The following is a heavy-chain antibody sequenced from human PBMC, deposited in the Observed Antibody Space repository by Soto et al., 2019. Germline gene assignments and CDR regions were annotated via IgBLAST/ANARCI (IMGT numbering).Heavy chain of an antibody. D-gene: IGHD1-26*01. Sequence: SETLSLTCTVSGGSISSYYWSWIRQPPGKGLEWIGYIYYSGSTSYNPSLKSRVTISVDTSKNQFSLKLSSVTAADTAVYYCARRWGRTFDYWGQGTLVTVSS. J-gene: IGHJ4*02. V-gene: IGHV4-59*08. CDR3: ARRWGRTFDY. CDR1: GGSISSYY. CDR2: IYYSGST.